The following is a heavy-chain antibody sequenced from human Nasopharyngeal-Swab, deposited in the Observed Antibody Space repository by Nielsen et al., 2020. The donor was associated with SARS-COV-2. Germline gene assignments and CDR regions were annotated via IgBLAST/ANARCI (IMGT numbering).Heavy chain of an antibody. V-gene: IGHV3-64D*08. CDR3: VRDLPRSYSFDN. D-gene: IGHD1-26*01. Sequence: GESLKISFSVSGFFFSRFAMHWVRQAPGKGLEYVSTINDYGNRINYADSVRGRFTISRDISKNTLYLQMSSLTTEDTAVYYCVRDLPRSYSFDNWGQGTMVTVSS. CDR1: GFFFSRFA. CDR2: INDYGNRI. J-gene: IGHJ3*02.